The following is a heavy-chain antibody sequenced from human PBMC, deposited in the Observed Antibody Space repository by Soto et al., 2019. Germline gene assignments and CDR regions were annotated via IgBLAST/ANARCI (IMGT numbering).Heavy chain of an antibody. Sequence: QVQLVQSGAEVRKPGSSVKVSCQSFGGSFSSYVFSWVRQAPGQGLEWMGGLIVILGTTNYAQKFKGRVTFTADESTSTAYMEVSSLESEDTAIYYCASGYYDSSGYSIDYWGQGTQVTVSS. CDR1: GGSFSSYV. J-gene: IGHJ4*02. D-gene: IGHD3-22*01. CDR2: LIVILGTT. CDR3: ASGYYDSSGYSIDY. V-gene: IGHV1-69*01.